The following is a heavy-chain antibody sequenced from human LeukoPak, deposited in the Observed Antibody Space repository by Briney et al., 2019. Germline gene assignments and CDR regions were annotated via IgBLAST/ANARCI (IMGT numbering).Heavy chain of an antibody. D-gene: IGHD3-10*01. CDR3: ARLNLYGSGEVNYYYYGMDV. V-gene: IGHV1-69*01. CDR2: IIPIFGTA. CDR1: GGTFSSYA. J-gene: IGHJ6*02. Sequence: ASVKVSCKASGGTFSSYAISWVRQAPGQGLEWMGGIIPIFGTANYAQKFQGRVTITADESTSTAYMELSSLRSGDTAVYYCARLNLYGSGEVNYYYYGMDVWGQGTTVTVSS.